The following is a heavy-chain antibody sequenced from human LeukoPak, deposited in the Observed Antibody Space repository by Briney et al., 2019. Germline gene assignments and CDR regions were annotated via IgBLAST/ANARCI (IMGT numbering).Heavy chain of an antibody. CDR1: GYSFTTYW. D-gene: IGHD3-22*01. CDR2: IYPSDSDT. V-gene: IGHV5-51*01. J-gene: IGHJ4*02. Sequence: GESLKISCKGSGYSFTTYWIAWVRQMPGKGLEWMGMIYPSDSDTTYSPSFQGQVTISADKSISTAYLQWSSLKASDTAMYYCASRIVEDDSPPDYWGQGTLVTVSS. CDR3: ASRIVEDDSPPDY.